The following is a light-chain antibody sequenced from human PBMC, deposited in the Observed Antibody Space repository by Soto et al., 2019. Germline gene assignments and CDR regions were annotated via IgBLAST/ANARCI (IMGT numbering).Light chain of an antibody. V-gene: IGKV1-6*01. J-gene: IGKJ1*01. CDR1: QGIRND. CDR2: AAS. CDR3: LQEYSYSCT. Sequence: IQMTQYPSSLSASVGDRVTITCRASQGIRNDLGWYQQKPGKAPKLLIYAASSLQSGVPSRFSGSASGTDFTLTISSLQPEDFATYYCLQEYSYSCTFGHVTKVDIK.